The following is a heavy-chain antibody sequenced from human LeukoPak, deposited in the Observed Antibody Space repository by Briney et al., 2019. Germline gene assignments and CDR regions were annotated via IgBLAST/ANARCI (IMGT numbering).Heavy chain of an antibody. J-gene: IGHJ4*02. V-gene: IGHV4-39*01. D-gene: IGHD5-18*01. CDR2: IYYSGST. CDR1: GGSISSSSYY. CDR3: ARNHTHEGYGYYFGY. Sequence: SETLSLTCTVSGGSISSSSYYWGWIRQPPGKGLEWIGSIYYSGSTHYNPSLKSRVTISVDTSKKQFSLKLSSVTAADTAVYYCARNHTHEGYGYYFGYGAQGTLITVSS.